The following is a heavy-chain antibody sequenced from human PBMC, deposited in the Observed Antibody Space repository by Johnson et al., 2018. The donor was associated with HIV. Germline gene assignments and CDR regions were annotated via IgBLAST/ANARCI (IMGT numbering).Heavy chain of an antibody. Sequence: VQLVESGGVVVWPGGSLRLSCAASGFTFSNAWMSWVRQAPGKGLEWVAVISYDGSNKYYVDSVKGRFTLSRDNSKNTLYLQMNSLRAEDTAVYYCARGGSSGYMDDAFDIWGQGTMVTVSS. J-gene: IGHJ3*02. CDR2: ISYDGSNK. CDR1: GFTFSNAW. CDR3: ARGGSSGYMDDAFDI. D-gene: IGHD1-26*01. V-gene: IGHV3-30*03.